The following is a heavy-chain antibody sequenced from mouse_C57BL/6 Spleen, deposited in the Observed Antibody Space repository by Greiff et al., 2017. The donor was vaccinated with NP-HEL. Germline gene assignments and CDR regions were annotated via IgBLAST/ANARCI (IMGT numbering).Heavy chain of an antibody. D-gene: IGHD2-5*01. CDR3: ARPDYSNSWFAY. Sequence: EVKVEESGGGLVKPGGSLKLSCAASGFTFSDYGMHWVRQAPEKGLEWVAYISSGSSTIYYADTVKGRFTISRDNAKNTLFLQMTSLRSEDTAMYYCARPDYSNSWFAYWGQGTLVTVSA. J-gene: IGHJ3*01. V-gene: IGHV5-17*01. CDR1: GFTFSDYG. CDR2: ISSGSSTI.